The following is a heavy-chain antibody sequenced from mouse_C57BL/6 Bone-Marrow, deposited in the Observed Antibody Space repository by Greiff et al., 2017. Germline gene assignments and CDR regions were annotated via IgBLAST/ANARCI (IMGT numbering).Heavy chain of an antibody. V-gene: IGHV1-81*01. Sequence: VKLMESGAELARPGASVKLSCKASGYTFTSYGISWVKQRTGQGLEWIGGIYPRSGNTYYNEKFKGKATLTADKSSSTAYMELRCLTSEDSAVYFCAVDGSYYWYFDVWGTGATVTVSS. CDR3: AVDGSYYWYFDV. D-gene: IGHD1-1*01. CDR2: IYPRSGNT. J-gene: IGHJ1*03. CDR1: GYTFTSYG.